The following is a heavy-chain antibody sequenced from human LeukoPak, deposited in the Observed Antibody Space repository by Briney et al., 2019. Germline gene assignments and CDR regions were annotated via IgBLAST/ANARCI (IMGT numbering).Heavy chain of an antibody. D-gene: IGHD4-23*01. CDR2: ISGSGGST. Sequence: GGSLRLSCAASGFTFSSYAMSWVRQAPGKGLEWVSAISGSGGSTYYADSVKGRFTISRDNSKNTLYLQMNSLRAEDTGVYYCAKVVGDYGGFSNDAFDIWGQGTMVTVSS. CDR3: AKVVGDYGGFSNDAFDI. CDR1: GFTFSSYA. J-gene: IGHJ3*02. V-gene: IGHV3-23*01.